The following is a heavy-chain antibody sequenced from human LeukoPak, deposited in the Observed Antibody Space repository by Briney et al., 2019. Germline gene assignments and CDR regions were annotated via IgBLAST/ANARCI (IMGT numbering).Heavy chain of an antibody. CDR3: ARAGSHYYDSSGPLL. Sequence: ASVKVSCKASGGTFSSYAISWVRQAPGQGLEWMGGIIPIFGTANYAQKFQGRVTITTDESTSTAYMELSSLRSEDTAVYYCARAGSHYYDSSGPLLWGQGTLVTVSP. J-gene: IGHJ4*02. V-gene: IGHV1-69*05. CDR2: IIPIFGTA. D-gene: IGHD3-22*01. CDR1: GGTFSSYA.